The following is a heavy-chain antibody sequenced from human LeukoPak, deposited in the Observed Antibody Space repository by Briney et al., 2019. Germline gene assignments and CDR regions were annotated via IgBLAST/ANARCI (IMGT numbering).Heavy chain of an antibody. CDR3: ARDSTGTDNFDY. D-gene: IGHD1-1*01. J-gene: IGHJ4*02. CDR1: GYTFTGYY. CDR2: IHPNSGGT. Sequence: ASVKVSCKASGYTFTGYYMHWVRQAPGQGLEWMGWIHPNSGGTNYAQKFQGRVTMTRDTSISTAYMDLSRLRSDDTAVYYCARDSTGTDNFDYWGQGTLVTVSS. V-gene: IGHV1-2*02.